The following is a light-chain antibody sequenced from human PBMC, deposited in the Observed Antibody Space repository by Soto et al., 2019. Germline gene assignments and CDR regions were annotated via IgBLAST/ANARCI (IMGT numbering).Light chain of an antibody. CDR3: QQYGSTPLT. CDR2: DAS. CDR1: QSVNNNY. V-gene: IGKV3-20*01. J-gene: IGKJ4*01. Sequence: EIVLKQSPDTLSLSPGDRATISCRASQSVNNNYLSWYQQKPGQAPRFLIYDASSRTTGIPDRCSGSGCGTDFTLTISRLEPEDVAVYYCQQYGSTPLTFGGGTKVDIK.